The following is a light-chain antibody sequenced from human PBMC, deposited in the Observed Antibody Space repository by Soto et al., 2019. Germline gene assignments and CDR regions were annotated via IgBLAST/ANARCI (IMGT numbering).Light chain of an antibody. J-gene: IGKJ1*01. CDR2: AAS. V-gene: IGKV1-39*01. CDR3: QQSHSTPPT. CDR1: QSISSY. Sequence: DIQMTQSPSSLSASVGDRVTITCRASQSISSYLNWYQQKPGKAPNLLIYAASSLQSGVPSRFSGSGSGTDFTLTISILQPEDVATYYCQQSHSTPPTFGQGTKVEIK.